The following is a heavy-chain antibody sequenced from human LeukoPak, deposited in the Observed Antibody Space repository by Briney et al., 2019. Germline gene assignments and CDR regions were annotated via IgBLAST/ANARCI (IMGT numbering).Heavy chain of an antibody. V-gene: IGHV1-2*02. Sequence: ASVKVSCKASGYTFTGYYMHWVRQAPGQGLEWMGWINPNSGGTNYAQKFQGRVTMTRDTSISTDYMELSSLRSDDTAVYYCARDNSVGDVAWWFDPWGQGTLVTVSS. CDR3: ARDNSVGDVAWWFDP. CDR1: GYTFTGYY. J-gene: IGHJ5*02. CDR2: INPNSGGT. D-gene: IGHD3-16*01.